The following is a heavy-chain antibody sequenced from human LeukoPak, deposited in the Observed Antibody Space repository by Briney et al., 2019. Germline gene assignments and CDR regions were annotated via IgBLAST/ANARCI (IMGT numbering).Heavy chain of an antibody. CDR1: GGSISSGGYY. D-gene: IGHD5-18*01. V-gene: IGHV4-30-2*01. J-gene: IGHJ4*02. CDR3: ARGGGYSYGLGY. Sequence: SQTLSLTCTVSGGSISSGGYYWSWIRQPPGKGLEWIGYIYHSGSTYYNPSLKSRVIISIDTSKNQFSLRLSSVTAADTAVYYCARGGGYSYGLGYWGQGTLVTVSS. CDR2: IYHSGST.